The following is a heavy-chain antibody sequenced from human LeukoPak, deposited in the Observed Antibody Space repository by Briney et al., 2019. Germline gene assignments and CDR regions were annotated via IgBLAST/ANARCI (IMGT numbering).Heavy chain of an antibody. V-gene: IGHV3-66*01. CDR3: ARWAGAVAYFDY. CDR1: GFTVSSNY. J-gene: IGHJ4*02. D-gene: IGHD6-19*01. CDR2: IYSGGST. Sequence: GGSLRLSCAASGFTVSSNYMSWVRQAPGKGLEWVSVIYSGGSTYYADSVRGRFTISRDNSKNTLYLQMNSLRAEDTAVYYCARWAGAVAYFDYWGQGTLVTVSS.